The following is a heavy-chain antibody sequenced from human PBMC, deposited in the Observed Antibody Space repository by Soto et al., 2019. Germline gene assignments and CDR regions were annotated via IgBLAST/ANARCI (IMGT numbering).Heavy chain of an antibody. CDR1: GYSFTSYW. V-gene: IGHV5-10-1*01. D-gene: IGHD6-13*01. J-gene: IGHJ5*02. Sequence: PGESLKISCKGSGYSFTSYWISWVRQMPGTGLEWMGRIDPSDSYTNYSPSFQGHVTISADKSISTAYLQWSSLKASDTAMYYCACGLFFRPTSIAAAGTFDPWGQGTLVTVSS. CDR3: ACGLFFRPTSIAAAGTFDP. CDR2: IDPSDSYT.